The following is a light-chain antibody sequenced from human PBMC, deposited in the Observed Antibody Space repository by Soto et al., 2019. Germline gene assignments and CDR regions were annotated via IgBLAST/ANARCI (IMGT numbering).Light chain of an antibody. V-gene: IGLV2-14*01. CDR1: SSDIGGYKY. Sequence: QSALTQPASVSGSPGQSITISCTGTSSDIGGYKYVSWFQQHPDKAPKLMIYDVDSRPSGVSNRFSGSKSGNMASLTISGLQAEDEADYYCSSYTSSSTLVFGTGTKLTVL. CDR3: SSYTSSSTLV. CDR2: DVD. J-gene: IGLJ1*01.